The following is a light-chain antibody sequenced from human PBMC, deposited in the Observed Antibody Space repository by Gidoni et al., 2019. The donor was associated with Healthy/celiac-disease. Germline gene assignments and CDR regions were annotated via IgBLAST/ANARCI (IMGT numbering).Light chain of an antibody. CDR2: SNN. V-gene: IGLV1-44*01. CDR1: SSNIGSNT. Sequence: QSVLTQPPSAPGSPGQRVTISCTGSSSNIGSNTVNWYQQLPGTDPKLLIYSNNQRPPGVPDGFSCSKTGASASLAIGGLQSEDEADYYCATWDDGLNGRVFGGGTKLTVL. J-gene: IGLJ3*02. CDR3: ATWDDGLNGRV.